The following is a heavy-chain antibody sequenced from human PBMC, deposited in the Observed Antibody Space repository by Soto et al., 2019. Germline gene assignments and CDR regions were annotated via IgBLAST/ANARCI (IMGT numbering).Heavy chain of an antibody. CDR3: ARTAMVRGDYTFYYYYPMDV. D-gene: IGHD3-10*01. Sequence: QVQLVESGGGVVQPGRSLRLSCAASGFTFRTYAMHWVRQDPGKALEWVAVLSFDGSNKYYADSVKGRFTISRDNSKNSLYLQVNTLRAEDTAVYYCARTAMVRGDYTFYYYYPMDVWGQGTKVTVSA. CDR2: LSFDGSNK. V-gene: IGHV3-30*04. J-gene: IGHJ6*01. CDR1: GFTFRTYA.